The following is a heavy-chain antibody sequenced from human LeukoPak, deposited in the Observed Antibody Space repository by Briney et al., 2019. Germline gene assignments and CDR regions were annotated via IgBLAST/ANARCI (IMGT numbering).Heavy chain of an antibody. V-gene: IGHV1-3*01. D-gene: IGHD6-19*01. J-gene: IGHJ4*02. CDR3: ARGSIGGWAFDY. CDR1: GYTFTSYA. CDR2: INAGNGNT. Sequence: ASVKVSCTASGYTFTSYAMHWVRQAPGQRLEWMGWINAGNGNTKYSQKFQGRVTITRDTSASTAYMELSSLRSEDTAVYYCARGSIGGWAFDYWGQGTLVTVSS.